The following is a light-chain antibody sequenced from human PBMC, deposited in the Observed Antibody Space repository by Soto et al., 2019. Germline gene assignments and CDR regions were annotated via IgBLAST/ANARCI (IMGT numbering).Light chain of an antibody. J-gene: IGLJ1*01. CDR2: DVN. CDR1: RSDVGGYSY. CDR3: SSYTYSSTLYV. Sequence: QSVLTQPASVSGSPGQSITISCTGTRSDVGGYSYVSWYQQHPGKAPKLMIYDVNNRPSGVSNRFSGSKSGNTASLTISGLQAEDEADYYCSSYTYSSTLYVFGTGTKLTVL. V-gene: IGLV2-14*01.